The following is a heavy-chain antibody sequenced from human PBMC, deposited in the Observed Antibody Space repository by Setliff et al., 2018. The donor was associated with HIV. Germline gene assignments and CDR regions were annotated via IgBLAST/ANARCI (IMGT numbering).Heavy chain of an antibody. J-gene: IGHJ4*02. Sequence: ASVKVSCKASGYTFSSYAITWVRQAPGQGLEWMGSINLYKDDTHYAQKFQDRVAMTADTSTNTVYMELRSLRSDDTAVYYCARYALCSDDCSDQGADIWGQGTLVTVSS. D-gene: IGHD2-21*01. CDR1: GYTFSSYA. V-gene: IGHV1-18*01. CDR2: INLYKDDT. CDR3: ARYALCSDDCSDQGADI.